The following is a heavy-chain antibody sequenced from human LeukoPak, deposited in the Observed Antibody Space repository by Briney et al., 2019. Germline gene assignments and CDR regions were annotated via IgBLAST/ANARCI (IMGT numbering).Heavy chain of an antibody. CDR2: IYTSGST. D-gene: IGHD1-26*01. CDR1: GGSISSYY. CDR3: ASGSYYRGIGNPLDY. J-gene: IGHJ4*02. V-gene: IGHV4-4*08. Sequence: PSETLSLTCTVSGGSISSYYWSWVRQPPGKGLEWIGRIYTSGSTNYNPSLKSRVTISLDTSKNQFSLKLSSVTAADTAVYYCASGSYYRGIGNPLDYWGQGTLVTVSS.